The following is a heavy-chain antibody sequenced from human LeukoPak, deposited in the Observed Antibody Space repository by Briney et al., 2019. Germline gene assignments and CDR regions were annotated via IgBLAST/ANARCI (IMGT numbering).Heavy chain of an antibody. J-gene: IGHJ4*02. CDR2: MNPNSGNT. CDR3: ARGYSYGYAPY. CDR1: GYTFTSYD. Sequence: ASVTVSCKASGYTFTSYDSNWVRQAAGQGVEGMGWMNPNSGNTGYAQKFQGRVTITRNTSISTAYMELSSLRSEDTAVYYCARGYSYGYAPYWGQGTLVTVSS. V-gene: IGHV1-8*03. D-gene: IGHD5-18*01.